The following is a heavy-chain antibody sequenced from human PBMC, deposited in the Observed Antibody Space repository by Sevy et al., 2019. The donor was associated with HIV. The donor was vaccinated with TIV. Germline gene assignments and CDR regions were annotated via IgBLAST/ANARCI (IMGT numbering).Heavy chain of an antibody. CDR2: ISSSGSTI. CDR1: GFTFSDYY. CDR3: VRANYYDSSGPLGY. J-gene: IGHJ4*02. Sequence: GGSLRLSCAASGFTFSDYYMSWIRQAPGKGLEWVSYISSSGSTIYYADSVKGRFTISRDNAKNSLYLQMNSLRAEDTAVYYCVRANYYDSSGPLGYWGQGTLVTVSS. D-gene: IGHD3-22*01. V-gene: IGHV3-11*04.